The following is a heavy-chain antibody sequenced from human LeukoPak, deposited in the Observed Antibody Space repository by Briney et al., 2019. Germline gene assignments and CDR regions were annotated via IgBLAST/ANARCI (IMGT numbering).Heavy chain of an antibody. CDR2: ISYDGSNK. D-gene: IGHD4-11*01. V-gene: IGHV3-30*18. Sequence: GGSLRLSCAASGFTFSSYGMHWVRQAPAKGLEWVAVISYDGSNKYYADSVKGRFTIPRDNSKNTLYLQMNSLRAEDTAVYYCAKDYSNYCDYWGQGTLVTVSS. CDR1: GFTFSSYG. J-gene: IGHJ4*02. CDR3: AKDYSNYCDY.